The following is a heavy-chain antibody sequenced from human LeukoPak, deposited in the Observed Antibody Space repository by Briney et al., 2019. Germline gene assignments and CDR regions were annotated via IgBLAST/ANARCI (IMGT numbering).Heavy chain of an antibody. CDR2: LHSNGNNK. CDR3: ARSFSAREYFEH. Sequence: GGSLRLSYAASGFTISSHGMHWVRQAPGKGLEWVAFLHSNGNNKYYADVVKGRFAISRDNSKNTLHLQMNSLRPEDTAVYYCARSFSAREYFEHWGQGTLVTVSS. D-gene: IGHD6-6*01. J-gene: IGHJ1*01. CDR1: GFTISSHG. V-gene: IGHV3-30*02.